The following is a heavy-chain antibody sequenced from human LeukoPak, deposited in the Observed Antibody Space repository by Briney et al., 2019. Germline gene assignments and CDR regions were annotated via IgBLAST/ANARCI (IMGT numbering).Heavy chain of an antibody. J-gene: IGHJ4*02. Sequence: PGGSLRLSCAASGFTFSSYGMSWVRQAPGKGLEWVSSISASGGRTYYADSVKGRFTISRDNSKNTPYLQMNSLRAEDTAVYYCAKDPRVVTGWGQGNLVTVSS. D-gene: IGHD4-23*01. V-gene: IGHV3-23*01. CDR1: GFTFSSYG. CDR3: AKDPRVVTG. CDR2: ISASGGRT.